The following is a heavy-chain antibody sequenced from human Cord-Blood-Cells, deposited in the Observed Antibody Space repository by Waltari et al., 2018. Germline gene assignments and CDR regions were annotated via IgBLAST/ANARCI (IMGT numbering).Heavy chain of an antibody. J-gene: IGHJ5*02. D-gene: IGHD6-13*01. Sequence: QVQLVQSGAEVKKPGASVKVPCKASGYTFTGYYMHWVRQAPGQGLEWMGRINPNSGGTNYAQKFQGWVTMTRDTSISTAYMELSRLRSDDTAVYYCARARGIAAAGSWFDPWGQGTLVTVSS. CDR2: INPNSGGT. V-gene: IGHV1-2*04. CDR3: ARARGIAAAGSWFDP. CDR1: GYTFTGYY.